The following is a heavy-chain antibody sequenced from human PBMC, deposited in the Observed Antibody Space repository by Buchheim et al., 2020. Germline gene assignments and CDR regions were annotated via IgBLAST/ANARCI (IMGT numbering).Heavy chain of an antibody. V-gene: IGHV3-21*01. CDR3: ARGEMATVPHDY. Sequence: EVQLVESGGGLVKPGGSLRLSCAASGFTFSSYSMNWVRQAPGKGLEWVSSISSSSSYIYYAESVKGRFTISRDNAKNSLYLQMNSLRAEDTAVYYCARGEMATVPHDYWGQGTL. D-gene: IGHD5-24*01. CDR2: ISSSSSYI. J-gene: IGHJ4*02. CDR1: GFTFSSYS.